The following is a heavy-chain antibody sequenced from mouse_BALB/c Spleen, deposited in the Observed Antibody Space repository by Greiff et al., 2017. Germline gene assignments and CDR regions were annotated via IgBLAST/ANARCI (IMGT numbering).Heavy chain of an antibody. CDR3: ARRGGIYYGNYDAMDY. D-gene: IGHD2-1*01. V-gene: IGHV5-9-1*01. J-gene: IGHJ4*01. Sequence: DVMLVESGGGLVKPGGSLKLSCAASGFPFSSYAMSWVRQTPEKRLEWVATISSGGSYTYYPDSVKGRFTISRDNAKNTLYLQMSSLRSEDTAMYYCARRGGIYYGNYDAMDYWGQGTSVTVAS. CDR2: ISSGGSYT. CDR1: GFPFSSYA.